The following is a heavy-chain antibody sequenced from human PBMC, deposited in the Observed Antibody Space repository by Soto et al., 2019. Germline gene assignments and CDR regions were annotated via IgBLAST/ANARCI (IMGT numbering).Heavy chain of an antibody. CDR2: IYPGDSDT. D-gene: IGHD3-16*01. Sequence: PGESLKISCKGSGYSFTSYWIGWVRQMPGKGLEWMGIIYPGDSDTRYSPSFQGQVTISADKSISTAYLQWSSLKASDTAMYYCARLGDYVWGSYGYTYFYDGMDVGGQGTTVTV. CDR1: GYSFTSYW. J-gene: IGHJ6*02. CDR3: ARLGDYVWGSYGYTYFYDGMDV. V-gene: IGHV5-51*01.